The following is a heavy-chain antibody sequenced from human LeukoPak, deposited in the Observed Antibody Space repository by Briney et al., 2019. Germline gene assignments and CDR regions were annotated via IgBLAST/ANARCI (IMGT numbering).Heavy chain of an antibody. Sequence: PSETLSLTCTVSGGSISSSSYYWGWIRQPPGKGLEWIGSIYYSGSTYYNPSLKSRVTISVDTSKNQFSLKLSSVTAADTAVYYCAQYDILTGYSGVNAFDIWGQGTMVTVSS. CDR2: IYYSGST. V-gene: IGHV4-39*01. J-gene: IGHJ3*02. D-gene: IGHD3-9*01. CDR3: AQYDILTGYSGVNAFDI. CDR1: GGSISSSSYY.